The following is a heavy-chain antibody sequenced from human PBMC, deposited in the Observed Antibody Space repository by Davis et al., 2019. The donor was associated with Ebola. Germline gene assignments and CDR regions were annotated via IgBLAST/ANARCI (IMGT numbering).Heavy chain of an antibody. CDR1: GGTINRYS. CDR2: MYYSGSP. CDR3: ARVGYDYGAYVGFDY. D-gene: IGHD4-17*01. V-gene: IGHV4-59*08. J-gene: IGHJ4*02. Sequence: SETLSLTCTVSGGTINRYSCSWIPESPGKGLEWSGYMYYSGSPYYNPSLKSRVTISVDTSKNQFSLKLSSVTAADTAVYYCARVGYDYGAYVGFDYWGQGILVTVSS.